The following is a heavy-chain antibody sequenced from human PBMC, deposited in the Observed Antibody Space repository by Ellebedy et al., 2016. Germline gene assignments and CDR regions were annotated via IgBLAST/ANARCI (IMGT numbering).Heavy chain of an antibody. J-gene: IGHJ6*02. CDR3: AREFRARSFDYTLLHYYYYGMDV. V-gene: IGHV1-69*13. D-gene: IGHD4-11*01. Sequence: ASVKVSCKASGGTFSSYAISWVRQAPGQGLEWMGGIIPIFGTANYAQKFQGRVTITADESTSTAYMELSSLRSEDTAVYYCAREFRARSFDYTLLHYYYYGMDVWGQGTTVTVSS. CDR2: IIPIFGTA. CDR1: GGTFSSYA.